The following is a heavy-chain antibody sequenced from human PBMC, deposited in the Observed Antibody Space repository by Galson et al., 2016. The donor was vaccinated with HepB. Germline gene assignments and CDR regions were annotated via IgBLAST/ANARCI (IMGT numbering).Heavy chain of an antibody. CDR2: IDWEGDK. D-gene: IGHD2-21*01. CDR1: GFSLTTHGVC. CDR3: ARVPPGYSGYFDY. J-gene: IGHJ4*02. Sequence: PALVKPTQTLTLTCTLSGFSLTTHGVCVSWIRQPPGKALEWVALIDWEGDKFYSESLKTRLAISRDTSKNQVVLTMTDVDPVDTATYYCARVPPGYSGYFDYWGQGALITVSS. V-gene: IGHV2-70*01.